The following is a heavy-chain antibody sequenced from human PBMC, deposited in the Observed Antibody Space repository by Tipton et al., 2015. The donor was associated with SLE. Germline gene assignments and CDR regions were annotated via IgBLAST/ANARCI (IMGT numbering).Heavy chain of an antibody. V-gene: IGHV4-30-2*01. Sequence: TLSLTCTVSGYSISSGGYSWSWIRQPPGKGLEWIGYIYHSGSTYYNPSLKSRVTISVDTSKNQFSLKLSSVTAADTAVYYCARELEGVGSQQLVNWGQGTLVTVSS. CDR2: IYHSGST. D-gene: IGHD6-13*01. J-gene: IGHJ4*02. CDR1: GYSISSGGYS. CDR3: ARELEGVGSQQLVN.